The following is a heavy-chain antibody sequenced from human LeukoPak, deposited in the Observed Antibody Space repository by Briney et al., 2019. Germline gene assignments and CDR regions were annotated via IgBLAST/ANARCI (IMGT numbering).Heavy chain of an antibody. CDR3: ARDAQEKKLRYFDWSVPPYYYYYMDV. V-gene: IGHV3-21*01. CDR1: GFTFSSYS. Sequence: GGSLRLSCAASGFTFSSYSMNWVRQAPGKGLEWVSSISSSSGYIYYADSVKGRFTISRDNSKNTLYLQMNSLRAEDTAVYYCARDAQEKKLRYFDWSVPPYYYYYMDVWGKGTTVTVSS. D-gene: IGHD3-9*01. CDR2: ISSSSGYI. J-gene: IGHJ6*03.